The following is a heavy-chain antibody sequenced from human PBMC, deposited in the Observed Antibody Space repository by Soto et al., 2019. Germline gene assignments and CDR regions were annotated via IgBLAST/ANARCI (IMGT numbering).Heavy chain of an antibody. Sequence: EVQLVESGGGLVMPGGSLRLSCAASGFTFSAYHMNWVRQAPGKGLEWVSSINPTSSHIYYADSVRGRFTISRDDSKNSVSLQMNSLRTEDAALYYCARGYCGGCGCYLRRDACAVLGQGTMVTVSS. J-gene: IGHJ3*01. CDR2: INPTSSHI. CDR3: ARGYCGGCGCYLRRDACAV. V-gene: IGHV3-21*01. CDR1: GFTFSAYH. D-gene: IGHD2-15*01.